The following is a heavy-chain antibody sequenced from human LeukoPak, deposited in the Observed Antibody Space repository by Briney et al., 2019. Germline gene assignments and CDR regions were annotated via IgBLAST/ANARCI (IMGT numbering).Heavy chain of an antibody. CDR1: GGTFSSYA. J-gene: IGHJ4*02. CDR2: IIPIFGTA. D-gene: IGHD2-2*01. CDR3: ARDGWSSTSCCAFDY. Sequence: ASVKVSCKASGGTFSSYAISWVRQAPGQGLEWMGGIIPIFGTANYAQKFQGRVTITTDESTSTAYMELSSLRSEDTAVYYCARDGWSSTSCCAFDYWGQGTVVTVSS. V-gene: IGHV1-69*05.